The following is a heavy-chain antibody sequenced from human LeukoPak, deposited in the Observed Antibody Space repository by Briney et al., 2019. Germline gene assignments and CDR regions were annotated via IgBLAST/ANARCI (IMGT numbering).Heavy chain of an antibody. J-gene: IGHJ5*02. CDR3: AREGAGFGSDYDSSQPYNWFDP. D-gene: IGHD3-22*01. Sequence: GGSLRLSCAASGFTFSSYSMNWVRQAPGKGLEWVSSISSSSSYIYYADSVKGRFTISRDNAKNSLHLQMNSLRAEDTAVYYCAREGAGFGSDYDSSQPYNWFDPWGQGTLVTVSS. CDR2: ISSSSSYI. V-gene: IGHV3-21*01. CDR1: GFTFSSYS.